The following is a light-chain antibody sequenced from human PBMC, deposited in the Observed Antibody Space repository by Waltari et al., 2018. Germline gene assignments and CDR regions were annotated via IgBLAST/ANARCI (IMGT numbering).Light chain of an antibody. J-gene: IGKJ2*01. Sequence: DVVMTQSPLSLPVTLGQPASISCTSSHSLVHSDGNTHLNWFQQGPGQSPRRLIYRVSNRDSGVPDRFSGSGSGTDFTLKISRVEVDDVGVYYCMQGTHWPYTFGQGTKLDIK. CDR3: MQGTHWPYT. CDR2: RVS. CDR1: HSLVHSDGNTH. V-gene: IGKV2-30*02.